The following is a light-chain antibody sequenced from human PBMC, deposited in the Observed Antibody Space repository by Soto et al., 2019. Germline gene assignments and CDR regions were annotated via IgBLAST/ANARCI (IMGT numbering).Light chain of an antibody. CDR1: SNDIGGYNF. CDR2: DVT. J-gene: IGLJ1*01. CDR3: NSYSGGNTLYV. Sequence: QSVLTQPASVAGSPGQSITIPCNGTSNDIGGYNFVSWFQQHPGKAPKLLICDVTRRPSGVSDRFSGSKSGNTASLTISGLQAEDEADYNCNSYSGGNTLYVFGSGIKVTVL. V-gene: IGLV2-14*01.